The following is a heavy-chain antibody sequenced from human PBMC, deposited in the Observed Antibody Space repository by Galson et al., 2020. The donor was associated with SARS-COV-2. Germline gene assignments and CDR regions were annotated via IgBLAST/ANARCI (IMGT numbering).Heavy chain of an antibody. CDR2: INHSGST. V-gene: IGHV4-34*01. J-gene: IGHJ6*02. Sequence: SETLSLTCAVYGGSFSGYYWSWIRQPPGKGLEWIGEINHSGSTNYNPSLKSRVTISVDTSKNQFTLKLSSVTAADTAVYYCASYRNMVRGVRGSYYYYYGMDVWGQGTTVTVSS. D-gene: IGHD3-10*01. CDR1: GGSFSGYY. CDR3: ASYRNMVRGVRGSYYYYYGMDV.